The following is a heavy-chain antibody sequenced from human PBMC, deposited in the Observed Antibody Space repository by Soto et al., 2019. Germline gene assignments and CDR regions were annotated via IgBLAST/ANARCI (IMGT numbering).Heavy chain of an antibody. CDR2: IKKDGSEK. D-gene: IGHD5-18*01. Sequence: GGSLRLSCAASGISTSSYWMGWVRQAPGRGLEWVASIKKDGSEKYYMDSLKGRFTISRDNALNSLYLQMNSLRAEDTAVYFCVTGYHSDYWGQGTLVTVSS. V-gene: IGHV3-7*03. CDR3: VTGYHSDY. J-gene: IGHJ4*02. CDR1: GISTSSYW.